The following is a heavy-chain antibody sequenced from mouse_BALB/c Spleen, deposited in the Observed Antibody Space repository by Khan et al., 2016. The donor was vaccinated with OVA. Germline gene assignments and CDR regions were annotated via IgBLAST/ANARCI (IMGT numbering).Heavy chain of an antibody. CDR1: GYSFTGYF. D-gene: IGHD1-1*01. Sequence: EVQLQESGPELVKPGASVKISCKASGYSFTGYFMNWVMQSHGKSLEWIGRINPHIGETLYNQKFKGKATLTVDESSRTVHMELRSLASEDSAVYYCASNNGSDFDYWGQGTTLTVSS. J-gene: IGHJ2*01. V-gene: IGHV1-20*02. CDR3: ASNNGSDFDY. CDR2: INPHIGET.